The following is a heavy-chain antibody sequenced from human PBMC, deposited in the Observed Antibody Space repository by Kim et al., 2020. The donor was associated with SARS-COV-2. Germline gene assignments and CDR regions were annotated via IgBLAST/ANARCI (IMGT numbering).Heavy chain of an antibody. CDR3: AKGPSLYYGSGSVDH. V-gene: IGHV3-9*01. D-gene: IGHD3-10*01. J-gene: IGHJ4*02. Sequence: DSVKGRFTIARDNAKNSLYLQMNSLRAEDTALYYCAKGPSLYYGSGSVDHWGQGTLVTVSS.